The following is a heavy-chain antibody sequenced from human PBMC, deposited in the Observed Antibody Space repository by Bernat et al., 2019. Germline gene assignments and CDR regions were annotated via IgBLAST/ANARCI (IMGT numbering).Heavy chain of an antibody. CDR2: ISSSSSYI. CDR1: GFTFSSYS. D-gene: IGHD3-3*01. CDR3: AKDVATIFGVVAYAFDI. V-gene: IGHV3-21*04. Sequence: EVQLVESGGGLVKPGGSLRLSCAASGFTFSSYSMNWVRQAPGKGLEWVSSISSSSSYIYYADSVKGRFTISRDNAKNSLYLQMNSLRAEDAALYYCAKDVATIFGVVAYAFDIWGQGTMVTVSS. J-gene: IGHJ3*02.